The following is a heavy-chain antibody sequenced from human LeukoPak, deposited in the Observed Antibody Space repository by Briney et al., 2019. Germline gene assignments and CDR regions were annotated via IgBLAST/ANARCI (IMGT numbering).Heavy chain of an antibody. J-gene: IGHJ4*02. CDR1: GFSFSDYY. V-gene: IGHV3-72*01. CDR2: IKNKAKSYTT. D-gene: IGHD4-23*01. Sequence: PGGSLRLSCAASGFSFSDYYMDWVRQASGKGLELVARIKNKAKSYTTHYAESVRGRFTISRDDSKNSLYLQMNSLKPADTAVYYCVDLGSTVGYWGQGTLVTVSS. CDR3: VDLGSTVGY.